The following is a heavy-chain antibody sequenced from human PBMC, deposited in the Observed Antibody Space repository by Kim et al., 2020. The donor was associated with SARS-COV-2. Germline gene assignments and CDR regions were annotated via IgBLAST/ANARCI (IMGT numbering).Heavy chain of an antibody. V-gene: IGHV1-69*13. J-gene: IGHJ6*02. Sequence: SVKVSCKASGGTFSSYAISWVRQAPGQGLEWMGGIIPIFGTANYAQKFQGRVTITADESTSTAYMELSSLRSEDTAVYYCARNVRDGYMSKIGDGMDVWGQGTTVTVSS. CDR1: GGTFSSYA. D-gene: IGHD5-12*01. CDR3: ARNVRDGYMSKIGDGMDV. CDR2: IIPIFGTA.